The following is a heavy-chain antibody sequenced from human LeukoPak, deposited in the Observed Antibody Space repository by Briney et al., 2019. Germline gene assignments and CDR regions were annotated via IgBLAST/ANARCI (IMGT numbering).Heavy chain of an antibody. CDR1: GGTFSSYA. Sequence: SVKVSCKASGGTFSSYAISWVRQAPGQGLEWMGGIIPIFGTANYAQKFQGRVTITADESTSTAYMELSSLRSEDTAVYYCARGEGSRSLSGWYAAYFDYWDQGTLVTVSS. D-gene: IGHD6-19*01. V-gene: IGHV1-69*13. J-gene: IGHJ4*02. CDR2: IIPIFGTA. CDR3: ARGEGSRSLSGWYAAYFDY.